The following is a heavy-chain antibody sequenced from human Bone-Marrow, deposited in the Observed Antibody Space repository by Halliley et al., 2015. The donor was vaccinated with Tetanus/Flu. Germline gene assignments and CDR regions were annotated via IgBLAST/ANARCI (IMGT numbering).Heavy chain of an antibody. D-gene: IGHD1-26*01. Sequence: WMGWISAYTGNADYAQSLQDRVTITVDRSARTVYMALRTLRSDDTAVYYCARGGFWWESRHTMDVWGHGTTVTVSS. CDR2: ISAYTGNA. CDR3: ARGGFWWESRHTMDV. J-gene: IGHJ6*02. V-gene: IGHV1-18*01.